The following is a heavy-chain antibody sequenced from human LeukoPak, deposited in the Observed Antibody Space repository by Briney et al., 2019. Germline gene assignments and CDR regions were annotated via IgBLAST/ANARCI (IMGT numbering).Heavy chain of an antibody. V-gene: IGHV1-2*02. Sequence: ASVKVSCKASGYTFTGYYMHWVRQAPGQGLEWMGWINPNSGGTNYAQKFQGRVTMTRDTSISTAYMELSRLRSDDTAVYYCARVVGEWLVISDYWGQGTLVTVSS. CDR2: INPNSGGT. CDR3: ARVVGEWLVISDY. CDR1: GYTFTGYY. D-gene: IGHD6-19*01. J-gene: IGHJ4*02.